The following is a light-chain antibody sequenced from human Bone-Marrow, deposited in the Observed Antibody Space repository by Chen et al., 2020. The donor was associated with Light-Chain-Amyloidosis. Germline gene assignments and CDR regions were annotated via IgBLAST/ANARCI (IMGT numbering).Light chain of an antibody. Sequence: EIVLTQSPATLSLSPWERATLSCRASQSVSSYLAWYQQKTGQAPRLLIYDASNRATGIPARFSGSGSGTDFTLPISSLEPEDFAVYYCQQRSNWPPITFGQGTLLEIK. J-gene: IGKJ5*01. V-gene: IGKV3-11*01. CDR1: QSVSSY. CDR2: DAS. CDR3: QQRSNWPPIT.